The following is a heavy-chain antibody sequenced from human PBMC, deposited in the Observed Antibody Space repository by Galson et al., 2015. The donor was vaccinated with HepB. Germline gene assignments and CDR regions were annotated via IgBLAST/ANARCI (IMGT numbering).Heavy chain of an antibody. D-gene: IGHD4-11*01. CDR1: GFTLSSYA. CDR2: ISSTI. Sequence: SLRLSCAASGFTLSSYAMHWVRQAPGKGLEYVSAISSTIYYADSVKGRFTISRDNAKNSLYLQMNSLRAEDTAVYYCAREGYSNYVLDYWGQGTLVTVSS. J-gene: IGHJ4*02. CDR3: AREGYSNYVLDY. V-gene: IGHV3-64*04.